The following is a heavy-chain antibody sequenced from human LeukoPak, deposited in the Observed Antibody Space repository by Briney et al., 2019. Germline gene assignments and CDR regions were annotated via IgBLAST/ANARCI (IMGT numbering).Heavy chain of an antibody. CDR1: GGSFSGYY. J-gene: IGHJ4*02. V-gene: IGHV4-34*01. CDR2: INHSGST. CDR3: ARGHVARGRGFTYYYDSSGFYY. Sequence: SETLSLTCAVYGGSFSGYYWSWIRQPPGKGLEWIGEINHSGSTNYNPSLKSRVTISVDTSKNQFSLKLSSVTAADTAVYYCARGHVARGRGFTYYYDSSGFYYWGQGTLVTVSS. D-gene: IGHD3-22*01.